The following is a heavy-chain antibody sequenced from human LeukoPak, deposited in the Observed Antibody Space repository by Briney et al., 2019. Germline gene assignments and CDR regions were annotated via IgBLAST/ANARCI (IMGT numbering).Heavy chain of an antibody. CDR2: ISSSSSYI. CDR1: GFPFSSYS. CDR3: AGLHYYDSSGYYYADY. D-gene: IGHD3-22*01. J-gene: IGHJ4*02. V-gene: IGHV3-21*01. Sequence: GGSLSLSCAASGFPFSSYSMNWVRPAPGKGREWVSSISSSSSYIYYADSVKGRLTISRDNAKNSLYLQMNSLRAEDTAVYYCAGLHYYDSSGYYYADYWGQGTLVTVSS.